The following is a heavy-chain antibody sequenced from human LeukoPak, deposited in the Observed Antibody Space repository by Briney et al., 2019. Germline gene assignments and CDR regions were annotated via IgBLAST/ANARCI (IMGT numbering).Heavy chain of an antibody. J-gene: IGHJ4*02. CDR2: ISWNSGSI. V-gene: IGHV3-9*01. CDR3: AKDGYSYGTTDY. CDR1: GFTFDDYA. D-gene: IGHD5-18*01. Sequence: GGSLRLSCAASGFTFDDYAMHWVRQAPGKGLEWVSGISWNSGSIGYADSVKGRFTISRDNAKNSLYLQMNSLRAEDTAVYYCAKDGYSYGTTDYWGQGTLVTVSS.